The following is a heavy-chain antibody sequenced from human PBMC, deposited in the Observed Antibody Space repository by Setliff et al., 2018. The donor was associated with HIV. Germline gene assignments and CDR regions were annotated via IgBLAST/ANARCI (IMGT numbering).Heavy chain of an antibody. V-gene: IGHV1-2*04. Sequence: ASVKVSCKASGYSFTDYYIHWERQAPGQGLEWMGWINPKSDGTNYAQKFQGWITMTRDTSISTAYMELSRLRSDDTAVYYCARGMDYYDTSGYYQYYFDYWGQGTLVTVSS. D-gene: IGHD3-22*01. CDR2: INPKSDGT. CDR3: ARGMDYYDTSGYYQYYFDY. J-gene: IGHJ4*02. CDR1: GYSFTDYY.